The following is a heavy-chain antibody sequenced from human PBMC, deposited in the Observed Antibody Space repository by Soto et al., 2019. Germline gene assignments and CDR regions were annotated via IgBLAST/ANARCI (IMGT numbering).Heavy chain of an antibody. D-gene: IGHD2-2*01. Sequence: SETLSLTCTVSGGSMGSYYWSWIRQPPGKGLEWIGYVFYTGRANYNASLKSRVSISLDTSNYQFSLKLSSVTAADTAVYYCAKDCYRPIDTNPYYYNGMDVWGPGTTVTVSS. J-gene: IGHJ6*02. CDR1: GGSMGSYY. CDR2: VFYTGRA. V-gene: IGHV4-59*01. CDR3: AKDCYRPIDTNPYYYNGMDV.